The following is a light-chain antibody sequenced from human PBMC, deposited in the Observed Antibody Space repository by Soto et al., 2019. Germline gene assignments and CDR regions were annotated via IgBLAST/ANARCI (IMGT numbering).Light chain of an antibody. CDR1: QTLRRTY. Sequence: EIELMQSPCTLSLSPGERATLSCRTSQTLRRTYIAWYQQKPGQAPRVLIYGASKRATGIPYRFSGSGSGTEFTLTISRLEPEDFAVYYCHQYDNAPQTYGQGTKVEIK. CDR2: GAS. V-gene: IGKV3-20*01. CDR3: HQYDNAPQT. J-gene: IGKJ2*01.